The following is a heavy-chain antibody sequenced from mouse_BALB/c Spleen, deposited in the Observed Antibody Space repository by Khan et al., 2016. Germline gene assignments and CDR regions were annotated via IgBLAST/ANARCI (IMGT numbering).Heavy chain of an antibody. CDR1: GYSISSGYS. CDR3: TRGYYDGVGY. J-gene: IGHJ2*01. Sequence: EVQLQEPGPDLVKPSQSLSLTCTVTGYSISSGYSWHWIRQFPGNKLEWMAYIHYSGSTNYNPSLKSRISITRDTSNNQFFLQLISVTTEDTATYYCTRGYYDGVGYGGPGTTLTVSS. CDR2: IHYSGST. D-gene: IGHD1-1*01. V-gene: IGHV3-1*02.